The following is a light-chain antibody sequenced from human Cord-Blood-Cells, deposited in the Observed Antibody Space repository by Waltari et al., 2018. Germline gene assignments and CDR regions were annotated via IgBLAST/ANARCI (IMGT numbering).Light chain of an antibody. CDR2: DAS. CDR1: QDISNY. V-gene: IGKV1-33*01. CDR3: QQYDNLIT. J-gene: IGKJ5*01. Sequence: DIQMTQSPSSLSASVGDRVTSTCQASQDISNYLNWYQQKPGKAPKLLIYDASNLETGVPSRFSGSGSGTDFTFTISSRQPEDSATYYCQQYDNLITFGQGTRLESK.